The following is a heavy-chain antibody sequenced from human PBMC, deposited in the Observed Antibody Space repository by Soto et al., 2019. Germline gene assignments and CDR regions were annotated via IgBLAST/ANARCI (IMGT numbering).Heavy chain of an antibody. V-gene: IGHV3-7*03. CDR2: IKQDGSEK. CDR3: ARDLRVWFGELLFDY. D-gene: IGHD3-10*01. CDR1: GVTFSSYW. Sequence: GGSLRLAFAASGVTFSSYWMSWVRQAPGKGLEWVANIKQDGSEKYYVDSVKGRFTISRDNAKNSLYLQMNGLRAEDTAVYYCARDLRVWFGELLFDYWGQGTLVTVS. J-gene: IGHJ4*02.